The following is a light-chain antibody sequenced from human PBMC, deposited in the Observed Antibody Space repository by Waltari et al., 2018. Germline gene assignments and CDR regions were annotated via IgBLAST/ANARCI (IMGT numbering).Light chain of an antibody. CDR3: QQYDLYPLT. CDR2: KAS. Sequence: DIQMTQSPSTLSASVGDRVTITCRASQSISSWLAWYQQKAGEAPKLLIYKASSLKNGVPSRFSGSGSVTEFTLTISSLQPDDFATYYGQQYDLYPLTFGGGTKVEIK. J-gene: IGKJ4*01. V-gene: IGKV1-5*03. CDR1: QSISSW.